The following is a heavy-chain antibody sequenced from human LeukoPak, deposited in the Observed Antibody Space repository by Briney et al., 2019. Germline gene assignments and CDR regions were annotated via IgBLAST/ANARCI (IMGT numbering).Heavy chain of an antibody. J-gene: IGHJ4*02. D-gene: IGHD4-23*01. V-gene: IGHV4-59*01. CDR1: GGSISSYY. Sequence: SETLSLTCTVSGGSISSYYWSWIRQPPGKGLEWIGYIYYSGSTNYNPSLKSRVTISVDTSKNQFSLKLSSVSAADTAVYYCARLTTTGVNDYWGQGTLVTVSS. CDR2: IYYSGST. CDR3: ARLTTTGVNDY.